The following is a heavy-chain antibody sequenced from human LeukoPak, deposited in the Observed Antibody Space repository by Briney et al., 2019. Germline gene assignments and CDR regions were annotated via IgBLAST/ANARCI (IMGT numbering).Heavy chain of an antibody. Sequence: GGSLRLSCAASGFTFSSYDMTWVRQAPGKGLEWVAVISYDGSNKYYADSVKGRFTISRDNSKNTLYLQMNSLRAEDTAVYYCARRWTGNVDIWGQGTMVTVSS. CDR1: GFTFSSYD. V-gene: IGHV3-30*03. CDR3: ARRWTGNVDI. D-gene: IGHD3/OR15-3a*01. CDR2: ISYDGSNK. J-gene: IGHJ3*02.